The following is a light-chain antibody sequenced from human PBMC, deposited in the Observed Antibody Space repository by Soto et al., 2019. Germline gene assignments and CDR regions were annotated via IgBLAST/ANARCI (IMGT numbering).Light chain of an antibody. CDR1: RSNIGAAYY. CDR3: QSYDGSLGGSIL. J-gene: IGLJ2*01. Sequence: QPVLAQPPAVSEAPGQKITISCTGTRSNIGAAYYVHWYQQFPGTAPKLLIYDTSNRPSGVPDRFSASRSGTSAYLVITGLQADDEAVYYCQSYDGSLGGSILFGGGTKLTVL. V-gene: IGLV1-40*01. CDR2: DTS.